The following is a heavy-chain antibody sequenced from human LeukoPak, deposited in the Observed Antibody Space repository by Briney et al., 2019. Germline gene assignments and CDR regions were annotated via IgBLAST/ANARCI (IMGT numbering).Heavy chain of an antibody. CDR3: AKAYFSSSSGYYYYYFMDV. CDR2: ISDNGGSA. CDR1: GFTFSNFP. Sequence: GGSLRLSCAASGFTFSNFPMSWVRQAPGKGLEWVSTISDNGGSAYYADSVKGRFTISRDNSKNTLYLQMNSLRAEDTAIYYCAKAYFSSSSGYYYYYFMDVWGKGTMVTVSS. J-gene: IGHJ6*03. D-gene: IGHD6-6*01. V-gene: IGHV3-23*01.